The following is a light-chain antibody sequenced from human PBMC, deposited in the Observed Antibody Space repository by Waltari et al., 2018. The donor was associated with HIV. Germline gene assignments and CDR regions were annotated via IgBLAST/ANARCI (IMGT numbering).Light chain of an antibody. CDR2: AAS. Sequence: DIQMTQSPSSLSASVGDRVTITCRASQSISSYLNWYQQKPGKAPKLLIYAASSLQSGVPSRFSGSGSGTDFTLTISSLQPEDFATYYCQQSYSHPGTFGPGTKVDIK. CDR1: QSISSY. J-gene: IGKJ3*01. V-gene: IGKV1-39*01. CDR3: QQSYSHPGT.